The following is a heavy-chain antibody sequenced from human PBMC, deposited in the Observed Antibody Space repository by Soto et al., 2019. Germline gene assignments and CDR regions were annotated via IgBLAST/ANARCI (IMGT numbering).Heavy chain of an antibody. D-gene: IGHD3-10*01. Sequence: EVQLVESGGGLVQPGGSLRLSCAASGFTFSSYDMHWVRQAPGKGLVWVSRINSDGSSTSYADSVKGRFTISRDNAKNTLYLQMNSLRAEDTAVYYCARVDTMVRGAHYYYYYGMDVWGQGTTVTVSS. CDR1: GFTFSSYD. V-gene: IGHV3-74*02. CDR2: INSDGSST. J-gene: IGHJ6*02. CDR3: ARVDTMVRGAHYYYYYGMDV.